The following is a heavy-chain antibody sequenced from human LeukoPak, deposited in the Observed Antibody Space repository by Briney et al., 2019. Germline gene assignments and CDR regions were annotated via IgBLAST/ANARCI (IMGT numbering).Heavy chain of an antibody. Sequence: ASVKVSCKASGYTFTGYYMHWVRQAPGQGLEWMGWINPNSGGTNYAQKFQGRVTMTRDTSISTAYMELSRLRSDDTAVYYCARVSEEYYDFWSGSWFDPWGQGTLVTVSS. D-gene: IGHD3-3*01. J-gene: IGHJ5*02. V-gene: IGHV1-2*02. CDR2: INPNSGGT. CDR1: GYTFTGYY. CDR3: ARVSEEYYDFWSGSWFDP.